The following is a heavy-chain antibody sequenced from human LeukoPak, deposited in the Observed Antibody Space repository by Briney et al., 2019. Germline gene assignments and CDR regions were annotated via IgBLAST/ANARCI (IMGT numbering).Heavy chain of an antibody. D-gene: IGHD6-19*01. CDR3: ARGEIAVAESFDY. J-gene: IGHJ4*02. V-gene: IGHV4-59*01. CDR2: IYYSGST. CDR1: GGSISSYY. Sequence: KTSETLSLTCTVSGGSISSYYWSWIRQPPGKGLEWIGYIYYSGSTNYNPSLKSRVTISVDTSKSQFSLKLSSVTAADTAVYYCARGEIAVAESFDYWGQGTLVTVSS.